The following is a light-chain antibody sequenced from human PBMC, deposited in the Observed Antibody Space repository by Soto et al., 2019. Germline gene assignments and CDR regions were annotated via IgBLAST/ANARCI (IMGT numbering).Light chain of an antibody. CDR3: QQYSSPPLT. CDR1: QSVLYSSNNKNY. Sequence: DIVMTQSPDSLAVSLGERATINCKSSQSVLYSSNNKNYLAWYQQRPGQPPKLLIYWASSRESGVPDRFSGGGSGTDFTLTISSLQAEDVAVYYCQQYSSPPLTFGGGTKVEIK. V-gene: IGKV4-1*01. CDR2: WAS. J-gene: IGKJ4*01.